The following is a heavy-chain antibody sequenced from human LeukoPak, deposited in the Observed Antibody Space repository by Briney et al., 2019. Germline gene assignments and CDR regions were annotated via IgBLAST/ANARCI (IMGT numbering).Heavy chain of an antibody. CDR3: ARSGQRHCSGGSCWGAFFDY. V-gene: IGHV1-69*13. D-gene: IGHD2-15*01. J-gene: IGHJ4*02. CDR1: GYTFTGYY. CDR2: IIPIFGTA. Sequence: ASVKVSCKASGYTFTGYYMHWVRQAPGQGLEWMGGIIPIFGTANYAQKFQGRVTITADESTSTAYMELSSLRSEDTAVYYCARSGQRHCSGGSCWGAFFDYWGQGTLVTVSS.